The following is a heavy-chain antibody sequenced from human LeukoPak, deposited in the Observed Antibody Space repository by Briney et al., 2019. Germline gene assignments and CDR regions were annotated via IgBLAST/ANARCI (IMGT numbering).Heavy chain of an antibody. D-gene: IGHD3-10*01. V-gene: IGHV7-4-1*02. CDR1: GYTFTNYA. CDR2: INTNTGKP. Sequence: ASVKVSCKASGYTFTNYAMNWLRQAPGRGLEWIGWINTNTGKPTYAQDFTARFVFSLDSSVNTAYLQITSLKAEDTAVYFCARDRTMIRGAISGYWGQGTPVTVSS. J-gene: IGHJ4*02. CDR3: ARDRTMIRGAISGY.